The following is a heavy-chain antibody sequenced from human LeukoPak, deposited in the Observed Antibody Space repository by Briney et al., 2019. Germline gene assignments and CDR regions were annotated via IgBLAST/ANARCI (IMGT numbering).Heavy chain of an antibody. J-gene: IGHJ4*02. CDR2: IYYTGGT. V-gene: IGHV4-59*08. CDR1: GGSITNYY. CDR3: ARHPPRGSSTSCCPR. D-gene: IGHD2-2*01. Sequence: PSETLSLTCTVSGGSITNYYWAWIRQPPGKGLEWIGNIYYTGGTKYNPSLRSRVTMSVDPSKNQFSLKLSSVTAADTAVYYCARHPPRGSSTSCCPRWGQGTLVTVSS.